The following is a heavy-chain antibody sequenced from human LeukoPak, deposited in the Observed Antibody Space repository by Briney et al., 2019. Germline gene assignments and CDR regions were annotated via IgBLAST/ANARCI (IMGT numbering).Heavy chain of an antibody. CDR1: GFTFSDYY. CDR2: ISSSGSTI. J-gene: IGHJ6*02. V-gene: IGHV3-11*04. Sequence: GGSPRLSCAASGFTFSDYYMSWIRQAPGKGLEWVSYISSSGSTIYYADSVKGRFTISRDNAKNSLYLQMNSLRAEDTAVFYCARNTITGYYYGMDVWGQGTTVTVSS. D-gene: IGHD3-10*01. CDR3: ARNTITGYYYGMDV.